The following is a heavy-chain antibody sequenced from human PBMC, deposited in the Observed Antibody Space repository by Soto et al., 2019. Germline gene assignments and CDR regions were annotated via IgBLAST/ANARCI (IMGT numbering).Heavy chain of an antibody. J-gene: IGHJ4*02. D-gene: IGHD4-17*01. CDR2: IIPILDIA. CDR1: GGTFSNYT. CDR3: ARDVGLGPVTVSTHVDY. Sequence: QIQLVQSGAKVKKPGSSVKVSCKASGGTFSNYTITWVRQAPGQGLEWMGRIIPILDIANYAKKFQGRVTITADKSTSTAYMELSSLRSEDTAVYYCARDVGLGPVTVSTHVDYWGQGTLVTVSS. V-gene: IGHV1-69*08.